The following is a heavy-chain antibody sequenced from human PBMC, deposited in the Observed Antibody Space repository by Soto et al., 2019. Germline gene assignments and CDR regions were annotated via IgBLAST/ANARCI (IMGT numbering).Heavy chain of an antibody. V-gene: IGHV4-39*01. CDR1: GGSISSSSYY. CDR3: ARHTVTTLYYFDY. Sequence: SETLSLTCTVSGGSISSSSYYWGWIRQPPGKGLEWIGSIYYSGSTYYNPSLKSRVTISVDTSKNQFSLKLSSVTAADTAVYYCARHTVTTLYYFDYWGQGTLVTVSS. CDR2: IYYSGST. D-gene: IGHD4-17*01. J-gene: IGHJ4*02.